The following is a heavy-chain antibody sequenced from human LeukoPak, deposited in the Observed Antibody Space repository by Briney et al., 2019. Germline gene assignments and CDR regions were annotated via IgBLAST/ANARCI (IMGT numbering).Heavy chain of an antibody. Sequence: ASVKVSCKASGYTFTSYDINWVRQATGQGLEWMGRINPNSGGTNYAQKFQGRVTMTRDTSISTAYIELSRLRSDDTAVYYCAREGGAITGTTNDWFDPWGQGTLVTVSS. CDR1: GYTFTSYD. D-gene: IGHD1-20*01. V-gene: IGHV1-2*06. CDR2: INPNSGGT. CDR3: AREGGAITGTTNDWFDP. J-gene: IGHJ5*02.